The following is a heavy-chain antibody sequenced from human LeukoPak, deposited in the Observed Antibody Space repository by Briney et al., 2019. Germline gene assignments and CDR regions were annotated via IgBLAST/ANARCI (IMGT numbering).Heavy chain of an antibody. V-gene: IGHV4-34*01. CDR2: INHSGST. CDR1: GGSFSGYY. Sequence: SETLSLTCAVYGGSFSGYYWSWIRQPPGKGLEWIGEINHSGSTNYNPTLKSRVTISVDTSKNQFSLKLSSVTAADTAVYYCARGQIKFQHWGQGTLVTVSS. CDR3: ARGQIKFQH. J-gene: IGHJ1*01. D-gene: IGHD5-24*01.